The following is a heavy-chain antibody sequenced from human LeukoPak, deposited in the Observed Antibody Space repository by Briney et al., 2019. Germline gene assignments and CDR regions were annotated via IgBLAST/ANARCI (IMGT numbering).Heavy chain of an antibody. J-gene: IGHJ6*02. Sequence: GASVKVSCKASGYTFTRYYMYWVRQAPGQGLECMGIINPSAGSTSYAQKFQGRVTMTRDTSTSTVYMELSSLKSDDTAVYYCARLAYSGWDYYYYGMDVWGQGTTVTVSS. CDR2: INPSAGST. D-gene: IGHD6-19*01. CDR3: ARLAYSGWDYYYYGMDV. CDR1: GYTFTRYY. V-gene: IGHV1-46*01.